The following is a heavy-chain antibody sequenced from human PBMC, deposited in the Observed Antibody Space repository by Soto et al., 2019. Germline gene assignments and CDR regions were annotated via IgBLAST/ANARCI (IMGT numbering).Heavy chain of an antibody. Sequence: SETLSLACTVSGASMNSYHWSWIRQPAGKGLEWIGHIHSSGSTNYNPSLKSRVTMSVDTSKNQFSLRLMSLTAADTAVYYCARDQGVAAAGITWFDPWGQGSLVTVSS. CDR3: ARDQGVAAAGITWFDP. CDR1: GASMNSYH. V-gene: IGHV4-4*07. D-gene: IGHD6-13*01. CDR2: IHSSGST. J-gene: IGHJ5*02.